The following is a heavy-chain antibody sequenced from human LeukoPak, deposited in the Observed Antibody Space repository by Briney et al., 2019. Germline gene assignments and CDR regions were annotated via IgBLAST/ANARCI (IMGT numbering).Heavy chain of an antibody. J-gene: IGHJ6*02. V-gene: IGHV3-23*01. CDR3: AKEGPLLWFGELLGPYGMDV. CDR2: ISGSGGST. D-gene: IGHD3-10*01. Sequence: GGSLRLSCAASGFTFSSYAMSWVRQAPGKGLEWVSAISGSGGSTYYADSVGGRFTISRDNSKNTLYLQMNSLRAEDTAVYYCAKEGPLLWFGELLGPYGMDVWGQGTTVTVSS. CDR1: GFTFSSYA.